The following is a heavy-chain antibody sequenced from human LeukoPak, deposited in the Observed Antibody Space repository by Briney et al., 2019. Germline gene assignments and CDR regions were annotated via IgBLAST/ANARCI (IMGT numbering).Heavy chain of an antibody. V-gene: IGHV4-39*07. Sequence: SETLSLTCTVSGGSISSYYWGWIRQPPGKGLEWIGSIYYSGSTYYNPSLKSRVTISVDTSKNQFSLKLSSVTAADTAVYYCARDGTYGGNYPPTFDYWGQGTLVTVSS. CDR3: ARDGTYGGNYPPTFDY. J-gene: IGHJ4*02. CDR2: IYYSGST. D-gene: IGHD4-23*01. CDR1: GGSISSYY.